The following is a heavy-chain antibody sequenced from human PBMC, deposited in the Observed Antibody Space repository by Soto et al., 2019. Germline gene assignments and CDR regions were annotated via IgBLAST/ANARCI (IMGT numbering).Heavy chain of an antibody. D-gene: IGHD6-13*01. CDR2: IIPIFGTA. CDR3: AREGQGPGIAAAGSVFVYYGMDV. V-gene: IGHV1-69*13. Sequence: SVKVSCKASGGTFSSYAISWVRQAPGQGLEWMGGIIPIFGTANYAQKFQGRVTITADESTSTAYMELSSLRSEDTAVYYCAREGQGPGIAAAGSVFVYYGMDVWGQGTTVTVSS. CDR1: GGTFSSYA. J-gene: IGHJ6*02.